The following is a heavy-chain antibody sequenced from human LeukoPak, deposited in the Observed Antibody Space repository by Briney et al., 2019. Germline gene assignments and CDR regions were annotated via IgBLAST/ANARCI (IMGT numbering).Heavy chain of an antibody. CDR1: GFSFSSYA. Sequence: PGGSLRLSCAASGFSFSSYAMHWVHQAPGEGLEWVTTISYDGSIKYYADSVKGRFTISRDSSRNTLSLQMDSLRADDTAVYYCATDGSSSSAYLPYWGQGTLVTVSS. CDR3: ATDGSSSSAYLPY. J-gene: IGHJ4*02. V-gene: IGHV3-30*04. CDR2: ISYDGSIK. D-gene: IGHD6-6*01.